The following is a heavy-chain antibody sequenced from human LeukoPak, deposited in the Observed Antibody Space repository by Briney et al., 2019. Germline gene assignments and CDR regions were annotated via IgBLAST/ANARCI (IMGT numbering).Heavy chain of an antibody. D-gene: IGHD3-10*01. CDR1: GYSISSCYY. CDR2: IYHRGST. CDR3: ARGVIYYGSGRYWAYFDY. Sequence: SETLSLTFAFSGYSISSCYYGGWSRQPPGKGLEWIGSIYHRGSTYYNPSLKRRVTISVDTSKNQFSLKLSSVTAADMDVYSCARGVIYYGSGRYWAYFDYWGQGTLVTVSS. J-gene: IGHJ4*02. V-gene: IGHV4-38-2*01.